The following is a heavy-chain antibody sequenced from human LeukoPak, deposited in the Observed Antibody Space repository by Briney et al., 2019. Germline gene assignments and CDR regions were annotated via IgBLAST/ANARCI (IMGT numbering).Heavy chain of an antibody. CDR2: IKSKTDGGTT. J-gene: IGHJ4*02. CDR3: TTVSGYYGNSYFDY. Sequence: GGSLRLSCAASGFTFSNAWMSWVRQAPGKGLEWVGHIKSKTDGGTTDYAAPVKGRFTISRDDSKNTLNLQKNSLKTDDTAGYYCTTVSGYYGNSYFDYWGQGTLVTVSS. D-gene: IGHD3-9*01. CDR1: GFTFSNAW. V-gene: IGHV3-15*01.